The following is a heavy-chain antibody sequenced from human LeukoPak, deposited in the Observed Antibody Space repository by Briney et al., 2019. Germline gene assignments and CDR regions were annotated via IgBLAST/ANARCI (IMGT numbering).Heavy chain of an antibody. D-gene: IGHD6-19*01. CDR3: TSPGYSSGWYRGIHKY. CDR1: GFTFGDYA. V-gene: IGHV3-49*03. Sequence: GGSLRLSCTASGFTFGDYAMSWFRQAPGKGLEWVGFIRSKAYGGTTEYAASVKGRFTISRDDSKSIAYLQMNSLKTEDTAVYYCTSPGYSSGWYRGIHKYWGQGTLVTVSS. J-gene: IGHJ4*02. CDR2: IRSKAYGGTT.